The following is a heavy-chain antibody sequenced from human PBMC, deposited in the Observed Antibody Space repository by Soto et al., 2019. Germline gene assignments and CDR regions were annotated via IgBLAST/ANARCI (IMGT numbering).Heavy chain of an antibody. CDR3: AGGFGSGHYDY. CDR2: IYHSGST. Sequence: PSETLSLTCDVSGVSISSSSWWSWVRQPPGKGLEWVGEIYHSGSTNYDPSLKSRVTISVDKSKNQSSLRLTSVTAADTAVYYCAGGFGSGHYDYWGQGSLVTVSS. D-gene: IGHD3-10*01. V-gene: IGHV4-4*02. J-gene: IGHJ4*02. CDR1: GVSISSSSW.